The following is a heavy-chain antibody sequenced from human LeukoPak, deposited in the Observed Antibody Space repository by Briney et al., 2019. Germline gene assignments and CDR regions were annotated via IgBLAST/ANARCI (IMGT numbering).Heavy chain of an antibody. CDR2: IYYSGST. V-gene: IGHV4-59*08. CDR3: ARRMYYYDSSGYYGYAFDI. CDR1: GGSISSYY. J-gene: IGHJ3*02. Sequence: PSETLSLTCTVSGGSISSYYWSWIRQTPGKGLEWIGYIYYSGSTNYNPSLKSRVTISVDTSKNQFSLKLSSVTAADTAVYYCARRMYYYDSSGYYGYAFDIWGQGTVVTVSS. D-gene: IGHD3-22*01.